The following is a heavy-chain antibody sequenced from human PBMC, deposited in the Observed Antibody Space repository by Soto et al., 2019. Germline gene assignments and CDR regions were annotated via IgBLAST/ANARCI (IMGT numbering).Heavy chain of an antibody. CDR3: TREVAFRI. CDR1: GYSFTRYW. V-gene: IGHV5-51*01. Sequence: PGESLKISCKGSGYSFTRYWIGWVRQMPGKGLEWMGIINPGDSDASYSPSFQGQVTISADQSISTAYLQWSSLKASDTAMYYYTREVAFRIWGQGTMVTVSS. CDR2: INPGDSDA. J-gene: IGHJ3*02.